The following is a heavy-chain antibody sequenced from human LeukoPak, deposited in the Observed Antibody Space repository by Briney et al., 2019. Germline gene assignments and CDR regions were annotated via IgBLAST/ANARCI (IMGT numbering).Heavy chain of an antibody. V-gene: IGHV3-23*01. Sequence: PGGSLRLSCAASGFTVSNNYMTWVRQAPGKGLEWVSILSDSGVYTYYADSVKGRFTISRDNSNNMLYLQMNSLRAEDTAVYYCAKKAHYDAYAKYFDYWGQGTLVTVSS. J-gene: IGHJ4*02. CDR3: AKKAHYDAYAKYFDY. D-gene: IGHD4-17*01. CDR2: LSDSGVYT. CDR1: GFTVSNNY.